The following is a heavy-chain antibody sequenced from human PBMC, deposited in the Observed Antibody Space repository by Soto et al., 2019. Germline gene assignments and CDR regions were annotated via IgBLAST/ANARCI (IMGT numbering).Heavy chain of an antibody. CDR1: GGSISSTSYY. V-gene: IGHV4-39*01. CDR3: ARVDSSGFLDY. D-gene: IGHD3-22*01. Sequence: SETLSLTCTVSGGSISSTSYYWGWIRQPPGKGLEWIGHIYYTGNTYYNPSLKSRVTISVDTSKNQFSLKLSSVTAADTAVFYCARVDSSGFLDYWRQGALATVSS. J-gene: IGHJ4*02. CDR2: IYYTGNT.